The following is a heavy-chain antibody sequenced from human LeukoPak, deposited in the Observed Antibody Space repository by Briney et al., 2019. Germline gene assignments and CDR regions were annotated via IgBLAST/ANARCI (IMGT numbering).Heavy chain of an antibody. D-gene: IGHD4-17*01. V-gene: IGHV4-31*03. CDR2: IYYSGST. Sequence: SETLSLTCTVSGGSISSGGYYWSWIRQHPGKGLEWIGYIYYSGSTYYNPSLKSRVTISVDTSKNQFSLKLSSVTAADTAVYYCARDKVGETTVRDAFDIWGQGTMVTVSS. CDR1: GGSISSGGYY. J-gene: IGHJ3*02. CDR3: ARDKVGETTVRDAFDI.